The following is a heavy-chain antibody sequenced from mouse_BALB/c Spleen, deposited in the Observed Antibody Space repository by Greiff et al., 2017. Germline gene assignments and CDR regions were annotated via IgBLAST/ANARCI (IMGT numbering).Heavy chain of an antibody. CDR2: VNPNNGGT. D-gene: IGHD2-4*01. V-gene: IGHV1-26*01. J-gene: IGHJ3*01. CDR3: ARNYDYDGAWFAY. Sequence: VQLKESGPDLVKPGASVKISCKASGYSFTGYYMHWVKQSHGKSLEWIGRVNPNNGGTSYNQKFKGKAILTVDKSSSTAYMELRSLTSEDSAVYYCARNYDYDGAWFAYWGQGTLVTVSA. CDR1: GYSFTGYY.